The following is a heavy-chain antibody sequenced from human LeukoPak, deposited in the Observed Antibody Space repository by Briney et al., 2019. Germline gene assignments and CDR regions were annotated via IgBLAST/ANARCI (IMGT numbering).Heavy chain of an antibody. CDR2: ISGSGGST. D-gene: IGHD3-10*01. CDR1: GFTFSSYA. V-gene: IGHV3-23*01. Sequence: GGSLRLSCAASGFTFSSYAMSWVRQVPGKGLEWVSAISGSGGSTYYADSVKGRFTISRDNSKNTLYLQMNSLRAEDTAVYYCAKGSVVVRSYYYGSGSPYYFDYWGQGTLVTVSS. CDR3: AKGSVVVRSYYYGSGSPYYFDY. J-gene: IGHJ4*02.